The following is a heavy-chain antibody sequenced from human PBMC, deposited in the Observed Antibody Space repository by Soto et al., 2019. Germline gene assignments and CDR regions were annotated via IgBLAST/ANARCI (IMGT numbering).Heavy chain of an antibody. CDR3: ARGAFGGDTDY. CDR2: ISSSSSYI. Sequence: SGFTFSSYSMNWVRQAPGKGLEWVSSISSSSSYIYYADSVKGRFTISRDNAKNSLYLQMNSLRAEDTAVYYCARGAFGGDTDYWGQGTLVTVSS. J-gene: IGHJ4*02. V-gene: IGHV3-21*01. D-gene: IGHD2-21*01. CDR1: GFTFSSYS.